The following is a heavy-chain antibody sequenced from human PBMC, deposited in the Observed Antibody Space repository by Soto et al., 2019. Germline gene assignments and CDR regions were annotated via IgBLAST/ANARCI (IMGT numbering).Heavy chain of an antibody. CDR3: AKVIMSLAARPGFLPGFSFYYGMDV. J-gene: IGHJ6*02. D-gene: IGHD6-6*01. V-gene: IGHV3-30*18. CDR2: ISYDGINK. CDR1: GFMFSSYA. Sequence: GSLRLYCAASGFMFSSYAMHWVRQAPGKGLEWVGLISYDGINKYYADSVKGRFTISRDNSKNTLYLQMNSLRAEDTAVYYCAKVIMSLAARPGFLPGFSFYYGMDVWGQGTTVTVSS.